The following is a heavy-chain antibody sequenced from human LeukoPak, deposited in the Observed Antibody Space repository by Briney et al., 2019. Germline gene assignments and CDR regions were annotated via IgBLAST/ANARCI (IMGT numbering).Heavy chain of an antibody. J-gene: IGHJ3*01. CDR2: INHSGST. V-gene: IGHV4-34*01. D-gene: IGHD1-1*01. CDR1: GGSFSGYY. CDR3: ARHASLQMGAFDV. Sequence: SETLSLTCAVYGGSFSGYYWSWIRQPPGKGLEWIGEINHSGSTNYNPSLKSRVTISADTSKNQFSLKLTSVTAADTAVYYCARHASLQMGAFDVWGQGTVVTVSS.